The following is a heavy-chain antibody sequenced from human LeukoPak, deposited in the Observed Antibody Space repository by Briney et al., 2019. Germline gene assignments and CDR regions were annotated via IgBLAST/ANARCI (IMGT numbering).Heavy chain of an antibody. Sequence: SETLSLTCTVSGGSISSYYWSWIRQPPGKGLEWIGYIYYSGSTNYNPSLKSRVTISVDTSKNQFSLKLRSVTAADTAVYYCAGSLSGYSSGWSVGYWGQGTLVTVSS. V-gene: IGHV4-59*08. J-gene: IGHJ4*02. CDR2: IYYSGST. D-gene: IGHD6-19*01. CDR1: GGSISSYY. CDR3: AGSLSGYSSGWSVGY.